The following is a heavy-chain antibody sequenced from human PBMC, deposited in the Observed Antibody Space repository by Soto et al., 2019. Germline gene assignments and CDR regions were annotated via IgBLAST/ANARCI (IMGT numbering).Heavy chain of an antibody. CDR3: ARGTQYYFDASGFTTGPHFAFDL. V-gene: IGHV4-30-2*01. CDR2: IYESGKS. Sequence: QMQLQESGSGLVKPSQTLSLTCGVSGDSISSGGSSWNWIRQPPGKGMEWIGYIYESGKSYYNPSLMSRATISVDRSNNKFSLKMTSVTAADTAVYYCARGTQYYFDASGFTTGPHFAFDLWGQGTMVTVSS. J-gene: IGHJ3*01. CDR1: GDSISSGGSS. D-gene: IGHD3-22*01.